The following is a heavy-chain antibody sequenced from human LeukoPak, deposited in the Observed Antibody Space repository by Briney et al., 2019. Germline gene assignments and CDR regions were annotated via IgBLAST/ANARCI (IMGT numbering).Heavy chain of an antibody. J-gene: IGHJ3*02. CDR3: ARGWGSSIYASAFDI. CDR1: GFTFSSDG. D-gene: IGHD2-2*01. V-gene: IGHV3-33*01. CDR2: IWYEGNNK. Sequence: GGSLRLSCAASGFTFSSDGMHWVRQAPGKGLEWVALIWYEGNNKKYADSVKGRITISRDNSKNTLYLEMNSLRAEDTAVYYCARGWGSSIYASAFDIWGQGTMVTISS.